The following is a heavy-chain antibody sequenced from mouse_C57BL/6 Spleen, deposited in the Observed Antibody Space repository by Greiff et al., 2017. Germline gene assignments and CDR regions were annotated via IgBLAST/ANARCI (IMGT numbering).Heavy chain of an antibody. Sequence: QVHVKQSGAELVKPGASVKLSCKASGYTFTEYTIHWVKQRSGQGLEWIGWFYPGSGSIKYNEKFKDKATLTADKSSSTVYMELSRLTSEDSAVYFCAGHEEDGQGMDYWGQGTSVTVSS. D-gene: IGHD2-3*01. J-gene: IGHJ4*01. CDR2: FYPGSGSI. CDR1: GYTFTEYT. CDR3: AGHEEDGQGMDY. V-gene: IGHV1-62-2*01.